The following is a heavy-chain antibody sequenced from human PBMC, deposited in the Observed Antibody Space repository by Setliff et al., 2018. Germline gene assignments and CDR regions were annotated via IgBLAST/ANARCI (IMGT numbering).Heavy chain of an antibody. V-gene: IGHV3-48*01. CDR3: AGLAYCGGDCYGDAFDI. CDR1: GFTFSSYS. J-gene: IGHJ3*02. CDR2: ISSSSSTI. Sequence: GSLRLSCAASGFTFSSYSMNWVRQAPGKGLEWVSYISSSSSTIYYADSVKGRFTISRDNAKNSLYLQMNSLRAEDTAVYYCAGLAYCGGDCYGDAFDIWGQGTMVTVSS. D-gene: IGHD2-21*02.